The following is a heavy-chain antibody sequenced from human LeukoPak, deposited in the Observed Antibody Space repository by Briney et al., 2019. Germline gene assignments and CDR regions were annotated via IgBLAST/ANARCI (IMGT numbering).Heavy chain of an antibody. V-gene: IGHV1-2*02. CDR2: INPNSGGT. J-gene: IGHJ4*02. CDR1: GYTFTSYG. Sequence: GASVKVSCKASGYTFTSYGISWVRQAPGQGLEWMGWINPNSGGTNYAQKFQGRVTMTRDTSISTAYMELSRLRSDDTAVYYCARDRRGHPHTYYYGSGSYIVYWGQGTLVTVSS. CDR3: ARDRRGHPHTYYYGSGSYIVY. D-gene: IGHD3-10*01.